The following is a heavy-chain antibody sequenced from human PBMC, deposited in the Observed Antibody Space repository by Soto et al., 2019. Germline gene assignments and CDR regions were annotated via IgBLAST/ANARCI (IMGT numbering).Heavy chain of an antibody. CDR1: GFTFSSYG. CDR3: AKDKHSSSVPDAFDI. Sequence: GGSLRLSCAASGFTFSSYGMHWLRLAPGKGLEWVAVISYDGSNKYYADSVKGRFTISRDNSKNTLYLQMNSLRAEDTAVYYCAKDKHSSSVPDAFDIWGQGTMVTVSS. D-gene: IGHD6-6*01. J-gene: IGHJ3*02. CDR2: ISYDGSNK. V-gene: IGHV3-30*18.